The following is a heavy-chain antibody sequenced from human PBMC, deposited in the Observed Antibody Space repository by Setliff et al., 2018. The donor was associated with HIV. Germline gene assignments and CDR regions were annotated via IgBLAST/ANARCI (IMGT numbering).Heavy chain of an antibody. D-gene: IGHD3-22*01. CDR2: ISIGNGNT. CDR3: ARRYFYDSRGYLYAFDI. V-gene: IGHV1-3*04. Sequence: ASVKVSCKASGYTFTTYAIHWVRQAPGQGLEWMGWISIGNGNTKYSQKLQGRVTITRDTFASTAYMDLSSLRSEDTAVYYCARRYFYDSRGYLYAFDIWGQGTMVTVSS. J-gene: IGHJ3*02. CDR1: GYTFTTYA.